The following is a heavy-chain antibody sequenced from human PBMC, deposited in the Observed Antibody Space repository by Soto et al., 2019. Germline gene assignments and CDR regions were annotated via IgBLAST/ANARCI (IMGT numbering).Heavy chain of an antibody. CDR3: ARDQSSQSAYYYYGMDV. J-gene: IGHJ6*02. Sequence: SDTLSLTCTVSGGSVSSGSYYWSWIRQPPGKGLEWIGYIYYSGSTNYNPSLKSRVTISVDTSKNQFSLKLSSVTAADTAVYYCARDQSSQSAYYYYGMDVWGQGTTVTVSS. D-gene: IGHD2-2*01. CDR1: GGSVSSGSYY. V-gene: IGHV4-61*01. CDR2: IYYSGST.